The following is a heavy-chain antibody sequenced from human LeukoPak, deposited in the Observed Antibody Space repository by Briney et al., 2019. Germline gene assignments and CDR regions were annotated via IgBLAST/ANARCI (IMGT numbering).Heavy chain of an antibody. J-gene: IGHJ4*02. CDR2: IYYSGST. D-gene: IGHD3-16*02. CDR3: ARKITVWGSYPRHLSPFDY. Sequence: PSETLSLTCTVTGGSISSSSYYWGWIRQPPGKGLEWIGSIYYSGSTYYNPSLKSRVTISVDTSMNQFSLKLSSVTAADTAVYYCARKITVWGSYPRHLSPFDYWGQGTLVTVSS. V-gene: IGHV4-39*01. CDR1: GGSISSSSYY.